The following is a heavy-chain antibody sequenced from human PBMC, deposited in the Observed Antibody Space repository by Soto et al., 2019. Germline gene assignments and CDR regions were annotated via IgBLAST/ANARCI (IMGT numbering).Heavy chain of an antibody. J-gene: IGHJ6*01. Sequence: EQLVQSGAEVKKPGASVKVSCKASGYAFTAYYIHWVRQAPGQGLEWMGWINPYSGDTNYAQKFQSWVTMTRETSISTAYMERSRLKSAGTAVYYCASDKEVLMNMVRVVIVYGMDGWGQGTTVTVA. CDR1: GYAFTAYY. D-gene: IGHD3-10*01. V-gene: IGHV1-2*04. CDR3: ASDKEVLMNMVRVVIVYGMDG. CDR2: INPYSGDT.